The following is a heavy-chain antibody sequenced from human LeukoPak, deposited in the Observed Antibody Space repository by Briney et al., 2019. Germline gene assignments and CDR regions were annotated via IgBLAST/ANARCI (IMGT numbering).Heavy chain of an antibody. D-gene: IGHD1-26*01. Sequence: GGSLRLSCAASGFSFSAYAMSWVRQAPGKGLEWVSCIDATGGGIDYADSVRGRFIISRDNSKKMVYLQMDSLRVEDTAIYYYAKGKVNHLGAFDSWGQGTLVAVSS. CDR2: IDATGGGI. J-gene: IGHJ4*01. CDR3: AKGKVNHLGAFDS. V-gene: IGHV3-23*01. CDR1: GFSFSAYA.